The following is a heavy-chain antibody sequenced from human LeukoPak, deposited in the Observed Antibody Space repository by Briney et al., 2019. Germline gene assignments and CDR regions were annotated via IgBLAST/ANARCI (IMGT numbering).Heavy chain of an antibody. CDR3: AGARGYSDFDSYFDY. V-gene: IGHV1-2*02. J-gene: IGHJ4*02. D-gene: IGHD5-12*01. CDR1: GYTVTGYY. Sequence: ASVKVSCKASGYTVTGYYMHWVRQAPGQGPEWMGWINPNSGGTNYAQKFQGRVTMTLATSIGTAYMELSRLKSDDTAVYYCAGARGYSDFDSYFDYWGQGTLVTVSS. CDR2: INPNSGGT.